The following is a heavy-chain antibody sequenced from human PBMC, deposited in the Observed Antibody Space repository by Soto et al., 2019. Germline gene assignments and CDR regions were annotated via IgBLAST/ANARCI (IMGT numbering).Heavy chain of an antibody. CDR3: ARDPKLTTKAFGY. J-gene: IGHJ4*02. D-gene: IGHD1-1*01. CDR1: GGSISSSSYY. CDR2: INHSGST. Sequence: PSETLSLTCTFSGGSISSSSYYLGWIRQPPGKGLEWIGEINHSGSTNYNPSLKSRVTISVDTSKNQFSLKLSSVTAADTAVYYCARDPKLTTKAFGYWGQGTLVTVSS. V-gene: IGHV4-39*07.